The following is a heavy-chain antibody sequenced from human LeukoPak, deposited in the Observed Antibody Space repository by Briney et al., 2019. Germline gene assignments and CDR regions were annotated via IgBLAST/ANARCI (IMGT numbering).Heavy chain of an antibody. CDR2: IYYSGST. D-gene: IGHD5-12*01. CDR3: ARHGSGYDFDY. CDR1: GGSISSYY. Sequence: SETLSLTCTVSGGSISSYYWSWIRQPPGKGLEWIGSIYYSGSTNHNPSLKSRVTISVDTSKNQFSLKLSSVTAADTAVYYCARHGSGYDFDYWGQGTLVTVSS. J-gene: IGHJ4*02. V-gene: IGHV4-59*08.